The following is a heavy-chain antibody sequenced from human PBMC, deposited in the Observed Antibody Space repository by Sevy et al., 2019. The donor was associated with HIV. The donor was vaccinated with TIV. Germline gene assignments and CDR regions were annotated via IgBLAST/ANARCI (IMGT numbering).Heavy chain of an antibody. CDR3: ARMGDYYDSSGDYPLKF. J-gene: IGHJ4*02. CDR1: GYTFTGYY. CDR2: INPNSGGT. D-gene: IGHD3-22*01. V-gene: IGHV1-2*02. Sequence: ASVKVSCKASGYTFTGYYIHWVRQAPGQGLEWMGWINPNSGGTYFAKKFQDSVTMTTDTSVNTAYMELRRLRFDDTAVYYCARMGDYYDSSGDYPLKFWGQGSLVTVSS.